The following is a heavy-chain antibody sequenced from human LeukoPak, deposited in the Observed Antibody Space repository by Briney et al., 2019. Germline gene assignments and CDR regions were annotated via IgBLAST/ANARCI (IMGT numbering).Heavy chain of an antibody. J-gene: IGHJ5*02. V-gene: IGHV3-21*01. CDR3: TREGLDP. D-gene: IGHD2-21*01. CDR1: GFTFSSYS. Sequence: PGGSLRLSCVASGFTFSSYSMNWVRQAPGKGLEWVSSISSSSSYKYYTDSVKGRFTVSRDNAKNTMYLQMNSLRAEDTAVYYCTREGLDPWGQGTLVTVSS. CDR2: ISSSSSYK.